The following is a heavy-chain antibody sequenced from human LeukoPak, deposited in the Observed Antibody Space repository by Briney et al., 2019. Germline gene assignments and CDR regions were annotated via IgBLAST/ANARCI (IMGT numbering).Heavy chain of an antibody. Sequence: GESLKISCKGSGYSFTSYWIGWVRQMPGKGLEWMGIIYPGDSDTRYSPSFQGQVTISADRSISTAYLQWSSLKASDTAMYYCARGSRLIYNWFDPWGQGTLVTVSS. J-gene: IGHJ5*02. CDR3: ARGSRLIYNWFDP. D-gene: IGHD3-22*01. V-gene: IGHV5-51*01. CDR1: GYSFTSYW. CDR2: IYPGDSDT.